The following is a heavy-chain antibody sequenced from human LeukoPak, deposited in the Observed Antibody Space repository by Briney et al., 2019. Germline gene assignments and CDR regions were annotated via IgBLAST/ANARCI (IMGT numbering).Heavy chain of an antibody. Sequence: PSETLSLTCTVSGGSISGNSYFWGWIRQPPGKGLEWIGEINRGGDTNYKSSLKSRVSISVDTSKNQISLKLSSVTAADTAVYYCARGLGSGSYYHHWGQGTLVTVSS. CDR2: INRGGDT. D-gene: IGHD1-26*01. V-gene: IGHV4-39*07. J-gene: IGHJ1*01. CDR1: GGSISGNSYF. CDR3: ARGLGSGSYYHH.